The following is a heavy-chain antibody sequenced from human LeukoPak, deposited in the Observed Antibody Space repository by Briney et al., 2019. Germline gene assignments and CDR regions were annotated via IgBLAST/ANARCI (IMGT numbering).Heavy chain of an antibody. V-gene: IGHV3-74*01. CDR2: VSPDGRTT. Sequence: QPGGSLRLSCAASGFTSSEKWMHWVRQAPGKGLVWVSRVSPDGRTTVYVDSVKGRFIISRDSAQNTVYLQMNSLRVEDTAVYYCARGQSGTYSFDYWGQGTLVTVSS. J-gene: IGHJ4*02. D-gene: IGHD1-26*01. CDR3: ARGQSGTYSFDY. CDR1: GFTSSEKW.